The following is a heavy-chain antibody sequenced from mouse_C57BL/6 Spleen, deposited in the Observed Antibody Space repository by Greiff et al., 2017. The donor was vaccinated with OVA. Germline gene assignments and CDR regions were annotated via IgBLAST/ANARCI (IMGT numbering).Heavy chain of an antibody. J-gene: IGHJ4*01. D-gene: IGHD3-3*01. Sequence: VQLQQSGPGLVQPSQSLSITCTVSGFSLTSYGVHWVRQSPGKGLEWLGVIWRGGSSDYNAAFMSRLSITKDNSKSQVFFKMNSLQADDTAIYYCAKGLGGDYAMDYGGQGTSVTVSS. CDR2: IWRGGSS. V-gene: IGHV2-5*01. CDR3: AKGLGGDYAMDY. CDR1: GFSLTSYG.